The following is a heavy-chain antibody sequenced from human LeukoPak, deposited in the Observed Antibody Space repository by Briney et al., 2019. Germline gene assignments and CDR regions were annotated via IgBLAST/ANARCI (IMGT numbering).Heavy chain of an antibody. CDR3: ARVRARSYCSSTSCYGY. Sequence: GGSLRLSCAASGFTFSSYWMSWVRQAPGKGLEWVANIKQDGSEKYYVDSVKGRFTIPRDNAKNSLYLQMNSLRAEDTAVYYCARVRARSYCSSTSCYGYWGQGTLVTVSS. J-gene: IGHJ4*02. CDR1: GFTFSSYW. V-gene: IGHV3-7*01. D-gene: IGHD2-2*01. CDR2: IKQDGSEK.